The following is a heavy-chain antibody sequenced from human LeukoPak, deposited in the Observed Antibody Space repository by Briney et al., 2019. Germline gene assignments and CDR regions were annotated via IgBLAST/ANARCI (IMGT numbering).Heavy chain of an antibody. CDR3: ARANSLGY. CDR2: ISGSGGYT. Sequence: GGSLRLSCAASKFTFSTFSMSWVRQAPGKGLEWVSSISGSGGYTYYADSVKGRFTISRDNAKDSLYLQMNSLRAQDTAVYYCARANSLGYWGQGTLVTVSS. CDR1: KFTFSTFS. D-gene: IGHD2/OR15-2a*01. V-gene: IGHV3-23*01. J-gene: IGHJ4*02.